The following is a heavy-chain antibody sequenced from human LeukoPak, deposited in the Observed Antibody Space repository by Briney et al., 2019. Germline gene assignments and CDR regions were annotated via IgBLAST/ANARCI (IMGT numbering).Heavy chain of an antibody. V-gene: IGHV4-59*08. D-gene: IGHD1-14*01. J-gene: IGHJ4*02. CDR3: ARHGTISSESYFDY. CDR1: GGSFSGYY. CDR2: IHNSGRT. Sequence: SETLSLTCAVYGGSFSGYYWSWIRQSPGKGLEWIGYIHNSGRTNYNPSLKSRVTGFVDTSKNQVSLRLSSVTAADTAVYYCARHGTISSESYFDYWGQGALVTVSS.